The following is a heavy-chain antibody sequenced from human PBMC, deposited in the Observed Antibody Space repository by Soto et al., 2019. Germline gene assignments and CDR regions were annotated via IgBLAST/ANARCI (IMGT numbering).Heavy chain of an antibody. CDR1: GGSISSSTYY. J-gene: IGHJ4*02. CDR3: ARRGGPADF. V-gene: IGHV4-39*01. D-gene: IGHD2-15*01. Sequence: QLPLQESGPGLVKPSETLSLTCTVSGGSISSSTYYWGWIRQPPGKGLEWIGSIYFGGSTYYNPSLKSRVTLSVDTSKSQFSLKLSSVTAADTAVYYCARRGGPADFWGQGTLVTVSS. CDR2: IYFGGST.